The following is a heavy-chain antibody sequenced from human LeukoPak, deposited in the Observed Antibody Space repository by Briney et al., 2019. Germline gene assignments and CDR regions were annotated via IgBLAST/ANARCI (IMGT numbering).Heavy chain of an antibody. V-gene: IGHV3-9*01. Sequence: PGGSLRLSCAASGFTFDDYAMHWVRQAPGKGLEWVSGISWNSGTLGYADSVKGRFTISRDNAKNSLFLQMNSLRTEDTALYYCAKGNYYYYAMDVWGQGTTVTVSS. CDR3: AKGNYYYYAMDV. CDR2: ISWNSGTL. J-gene: IGHJ6*02. CDR1: GFTFDDYA.